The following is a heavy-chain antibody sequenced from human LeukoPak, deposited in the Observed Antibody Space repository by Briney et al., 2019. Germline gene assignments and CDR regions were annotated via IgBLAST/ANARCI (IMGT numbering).Heavy chain of an antibody. Sequence: PGGSLRLSCAASGFTFSSYSMNWVRQAPGKGLEWVSSISSSSSYIYYADSVKGRFTISRDNAKNSLYLQMNSLRAEDTAVYYCARDRDWRAVTTKLVYYYYGMDVWGQGTTVTVSS. J-gene: IGHJ6*02. V-gene: IGHV3-21*01. D-gene: IGHD4-17*01. CDR1: GFTFSSYS. CDR3: ARDRDWRAVTTKLVYYYYGMDV. CDR2: ISSSSSYI.